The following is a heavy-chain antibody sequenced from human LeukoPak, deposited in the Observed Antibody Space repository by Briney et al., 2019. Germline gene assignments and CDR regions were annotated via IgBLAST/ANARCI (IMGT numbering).Heavy chain of an antibody. CDR2: IYYSGST. D-gene: IGHD4-17*01. CDR1: GGSIGSYY. V-gene: IGHV4-59*01. Sequence: SETLSLTCTVSGGSIGSYYWSWIRQPPGKGLEWIGYIYYSGSTNYNPSLKSRVTISVDTSKNQFSLKLSSVTAADTAVYYCARGHSPVTTPLDYWYFDLWGRGTLVTVSS. J-gene: IGHJ2*01. CDR3: ARGHSPVTTPLDYWYFDL.